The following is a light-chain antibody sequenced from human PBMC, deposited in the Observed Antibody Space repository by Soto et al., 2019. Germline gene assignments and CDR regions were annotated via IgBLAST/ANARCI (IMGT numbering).Light chain of an antibody. CDR2: NNN. Sequence: QSVLTQPPSASGTPGQRVTISCSGSSSNIGSNTVNWYQQLPGTAPKLLIYNNNQRPSGVPDRFSGSKSGTSASLAISGLPSEDEADYYCAAWDDSLNGLVFGPGTKLPVL. J-gene: IGLJ1*01. CDR3: AAWDDSLNGLV. CDR1: SSNIGSNT. V-gene: IGLV1-44*01.